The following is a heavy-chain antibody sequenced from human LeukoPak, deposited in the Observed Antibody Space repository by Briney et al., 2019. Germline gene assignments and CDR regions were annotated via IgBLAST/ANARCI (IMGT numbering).Heavy chain of an antibody. CDR3: AKDIRGSGASSGLFDY. V-gene: IGHV3-23*01. J-gene: IGHJ4*02. D-gene: IGHD3-22*01. CDR2: ISGSGGST. CDR1: GFTFSSYA. Sequence: GGSLRLSCAASGFTFSSYAMSWVRQAPGKGLEWVSAISGSGGSTYYADSVKGRFTISRDNSKNTLYLQMNILRAEDMALYYCAKDIRGSGASSGLFDYWGQGTLATVSS.